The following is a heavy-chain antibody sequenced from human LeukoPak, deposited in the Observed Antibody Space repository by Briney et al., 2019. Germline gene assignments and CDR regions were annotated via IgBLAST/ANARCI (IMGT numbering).Heavy chain of an antibody. CDR3: ARDRVYYYDSSPLVY. CDR1: GFTFSSYW. CDR2: IKQDGSEK. D-gene: IGHD3-22*01. V-gene: IGHV3-7*01. J-gene: IGHJ4*02. Sequence: GGSLRLSCAASGFTFSSYWMSWVRQAPGKGLEWVANIKQDGSEKYYVDSVKGRFTISRDNAKNSLYLQMNSLRAEDTAVYYCARDRVYYYDSSPLVYWGQGTLVTVSS.